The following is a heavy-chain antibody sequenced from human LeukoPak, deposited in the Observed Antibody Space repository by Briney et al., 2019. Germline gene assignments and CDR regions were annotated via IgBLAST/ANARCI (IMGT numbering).Heavy chain of an antibody. CDR3: ARLNSGSYLVFDY. D-gene: IGHD1-26*01. CDR2: INHSGST. J-gene: IGHJ4*02. CDR1: VGSFSGYY. V-gene: IGHV4-34*01. Sequence: SETLSLTCAVYVGSFSGYYWSWIRQPPGKGLEWIGEINHSGSTNYNPSLKSRVTISVDTSKNQFSLKLSSVTAADTAIYYCARLNSGSYLVFDYWGQGTLVTVSS.